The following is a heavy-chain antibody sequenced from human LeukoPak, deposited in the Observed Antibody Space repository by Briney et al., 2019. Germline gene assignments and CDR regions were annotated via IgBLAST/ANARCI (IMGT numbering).Heavy chain of an antibody. Sequence: PGGSLRLSCAASGFTFSSYAMSWVRQAPGKGLGWVSAISGSGGSTYYADSVKGRFTISRDNSKNTLYLQMNSLRAEDTAVYYCAKYRTAPNWFDPWGQGTLVTVSS. CDR1: GFTFSSYA. D-gene: IGHD2-21*02. CDR3: AKYRTAPNWFDP. J-gene: IGHJ5*02. V-gene: IGHV3-23*01. CDR2: ISGSGGST.